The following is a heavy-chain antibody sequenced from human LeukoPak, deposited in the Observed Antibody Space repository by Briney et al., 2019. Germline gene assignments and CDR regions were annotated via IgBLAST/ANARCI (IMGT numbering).Heavy chain of an antibody. V-gene: IGHV3-66*01. CDR3: ARVDYYYYGMDV. Sequence: GGSLRLSCAASGFTVSSNYMSWVRQAPGKGLEWVSVIYSGGSTYYADSVKGRFTTSRDNSKNTLYLQMNSLRAEDTAVYYCARVDYYYYGMDVWGQGTTVTVSS. J-gene: IGHJ6*02. CDR1: GFTVSSNY. CDR2: IYSGGST.